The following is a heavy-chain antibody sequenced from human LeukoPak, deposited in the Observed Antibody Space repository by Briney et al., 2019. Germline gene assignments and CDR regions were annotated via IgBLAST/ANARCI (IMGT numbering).Heavy chain of an antibody. D-gene: IGHD5-24*01. CDR2: IYSTGST. CDR3: ARHPSGRGWLQQGGWFDP. V-gene: IGHV4-61*02. Sequence: SETLSLTCTVSGASISSGSYYWSWIRQPAGQGLEWIVRIYSTGSTNYNPSLKSLTTITLDTTKNQYSLKLSPTTAAATAYYYCARHPSGRGWLQQGGWFDPWGQGTLVTVSS. CDR1: GASISSGSYY. J-gene: IGHJ5*02.